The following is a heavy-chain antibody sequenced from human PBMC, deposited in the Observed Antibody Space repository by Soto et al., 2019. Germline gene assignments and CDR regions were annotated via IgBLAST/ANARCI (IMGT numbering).Heavy chain of an antibody. V-gene: IGHV4-4*02. Sequence: SETLSLTCAVSSGSISSSNWWSWVRQPPGKGLEWIGEIYHGGSTNYNPSLKSRVTISVDKSKNQFSLKLSSVTAADTAVYYCARQLRSGWYIDYWGQGTLVTVSS. CDR1: SGSISSSNW. CDR2: IYHGGST. D-gene: IGHD6-19*01. J-gene: IGHJ4*02. CDR3: ARQLRSGWYIDY.